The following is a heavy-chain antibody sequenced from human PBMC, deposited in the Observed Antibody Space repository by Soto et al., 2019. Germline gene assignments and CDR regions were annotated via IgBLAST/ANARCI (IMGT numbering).Heavy chain of an antibody. CDR2: IDYNGVT. D-gene: IGHD2-2*01. CDR1: GGSIRTGDYY. J-gene: IGHJ4*02. V-gene: IGHV4-39*01. Sequence: PSETLSLTCTVSGGSIRTGDYYWGWIRQTPGKGLEWIGNIDYNGVTYYNPSLKSRVTVSKDTSKNQFSLKVASVTAADTAIYYCGRVMIGTSRHTDSDYWGQGTQVTVSS. CDR3: GRVMIGTSRHTDSDY.